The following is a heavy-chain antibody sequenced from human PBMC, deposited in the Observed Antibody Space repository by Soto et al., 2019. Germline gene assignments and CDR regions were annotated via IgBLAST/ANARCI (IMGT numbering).Heavy chain of an antibody. D-gene: IGHD3-10*01. J-gene: IGHJ5*02. V-gene: IGHV4-34*01. CDR2: INHSGST. Sequence: SSETLSLTCAVYGGSFSGYYWSWIRQPPGKGLEWIGEINHSGSTNYNPSLKSRVTISVDTSKNQFSLKLSSVTAADTAVYYCSLKGGNYYGSGSYYKRPSGWFDPRGQGTPVTVSS. CDR1: GGSFSGYY. CDR3: SLKGGNYYGSGSYYKRPSGWFDP.